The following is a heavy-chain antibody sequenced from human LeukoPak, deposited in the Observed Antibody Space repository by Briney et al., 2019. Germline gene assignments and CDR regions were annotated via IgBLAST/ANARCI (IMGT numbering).Heavy chain of an antibody. V-gene: IGHV1-8*01. CDR3: ARERVTAMVPYYFDY. CDR2: MNPNSGNT. D-gene: IGHD5-18*01. Sequence: GASVKVSCKASGYTFTSYDINWVRQATGQGLEWMGWMNPNSGNTGYAQKLQGRVTMTTDTSTSTAYMELRSLRSDDTAVYYCARERVTAMVPYYFDYWGQGTLVTVSS. J-gene: IGHJ4*02. CDR1: GYTFTSYD.